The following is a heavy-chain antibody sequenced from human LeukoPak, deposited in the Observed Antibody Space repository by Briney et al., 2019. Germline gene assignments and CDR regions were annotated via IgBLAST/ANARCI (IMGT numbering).Heavy chain of an antibody. V-gene: IGHV5-51*01. D-gene: IGHD5-24*01. CDR3: ARATRWLQPYYFDY. CDR1: GYRFTIYW. J-gene: IGHJ4*02. CDR2: IYPGDSDT. Sequence: GESLKISCKGSGYRFTIYWIGWVRQMPGKGLEWMGIIYPGDSDTRYSPSFQGQVTISADKSISTAYLQWSSLKASDTAMYYCARATRWLQPYYFDYWGQGTLVTVSS.